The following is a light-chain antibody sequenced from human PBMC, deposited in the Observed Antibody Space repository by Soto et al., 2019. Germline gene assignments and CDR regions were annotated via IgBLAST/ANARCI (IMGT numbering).Light chain of an antibody. Sequence: QSALTQPASVSGSPGQSITISCTGTISDVGGYNYVSWYQQHPGKAPKLMIYEVSNRPSGISSRFSGSKSGNTASLTISGLQAEDEADYYCASYTSSSTSVIFGRGTKLTVL. J-gene: IGLJ2*01. V-gene: IGLV2-14*01. CDR3: ASYTSSSTSVI. CDR1: ISDVGGYNY. CDR2: EVS.